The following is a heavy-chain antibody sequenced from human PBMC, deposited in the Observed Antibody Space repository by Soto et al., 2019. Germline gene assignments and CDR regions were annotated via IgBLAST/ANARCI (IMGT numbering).Heavy chain of an antibody. CDR2: IGTAGDP. V-gene: IGHV3-13*05. D-gene: IGHD4-17*01. Sequence: EVQLVESGGGLVQPGGSLRLSRAASGFTFSSYDMHWVRQATGKGLEWVSAIGTAGDPYYPGSVKGRFTISRENAKNSLYLQMNSLRAGDTAVYYCARGAPGDYDYYYGMDVWGQGTTVTVSS. CDR3: ARGAPGDYDYYYGMDV. J-gene: IGHJ6*02. CDR1: GFTFSSYD.